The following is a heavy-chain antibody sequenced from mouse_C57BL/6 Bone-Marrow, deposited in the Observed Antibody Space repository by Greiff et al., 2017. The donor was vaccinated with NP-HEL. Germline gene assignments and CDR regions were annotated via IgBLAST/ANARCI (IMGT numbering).Heavy chain of an antibody. J-gene: IGHJ2*01. CDR3: ARYGIYLSLFDD. CDR2: IFPSDGDT. D-gene: IGHD2-1*01. CDR1: GYTFTTYW. Sequence: QVQLQQPGVELVRPGSSVKLSCKTSGYTFTTYWLDWLRQRPGQGLEWIGNIFPSDGDTHYNQKFKDKATLTVDKSSSTAYIQLTSLTSEDSAVYYCARYGIYLSLFDDWGQGTTLTVSS. V-gene: IGHV1-61*01.